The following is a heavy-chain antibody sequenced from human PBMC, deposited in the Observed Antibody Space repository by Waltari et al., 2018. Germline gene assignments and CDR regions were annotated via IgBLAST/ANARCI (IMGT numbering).Heavy chain of an antibody. CDR2: ISGNNGHK. CDR1: GYTFSDYG. V-gene: IGHV1-18*01. D-gene: IGHD3-3*01. J-gene: IGHJ5*02. CDR3: ARERHRLMEEGYLMALDP. Sequence: QVQLVQSGAEVKKPGASVKVSCKASGYTFSDYGISWVRQAPGQGLEWMGWISGNNGHKNPSQKVQGRLIMTEDTSATTVYMELTYLTSDDTAVYYCARERHRLMEEGYLMALDPWGQGTLVTISS.